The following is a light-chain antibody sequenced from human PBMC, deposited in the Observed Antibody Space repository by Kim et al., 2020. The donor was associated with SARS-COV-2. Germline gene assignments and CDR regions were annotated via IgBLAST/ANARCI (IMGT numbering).Light chain of an antibody. V-gene: IGLV2-14*01. Sequence: QSALTQPASVSGSPGQSITISCTGTSSDVGGYKYVSWYQQHPGKPPKLMIYDLRKRPSGVSNRFSGSNSGNTASSTISGLRAEDEADYYCSSYTSSSTPWVFGTGTKVTVL. CDR2: DLR. CDR3: SSYTSSSTPWV. CDR1: SSDVGGYKY. J-gene: IGLJ1*01.